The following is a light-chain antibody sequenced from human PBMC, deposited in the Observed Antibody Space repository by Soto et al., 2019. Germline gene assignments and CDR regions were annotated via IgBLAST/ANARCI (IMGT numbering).Light chain of an antibody. J-gene: IGKJ1*01. CDR2: DAS. CDR3: QQYNNWPPWT. CDR1: QSVSNN. Sequence: ILMTQSPATLSVSPGERATLSCRASQSVSNNLAWYQQKPGQAPRLLIYDASTRATGIPVRFSGSGSGTEFTLTISGLQSEDFAVYYCQQYNNWPPWTFDQGTKVEIK. V-gene: IGKV3-15*01.